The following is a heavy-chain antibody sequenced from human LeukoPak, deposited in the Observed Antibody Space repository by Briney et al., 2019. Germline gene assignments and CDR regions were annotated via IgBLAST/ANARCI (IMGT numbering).Heavy chain of an antibody. Sequence: GGSLRLSCAASGFTFSSYAMSWVRQAPGKRLEWVSAISGSGGSTYYADSVKGRFTISRDNSKSTLYLLMNSLRAEDTAVYYCASENDAFDIWGPGTVVTVSS. CDR2: ISGSGGST. CDR1: GFTFSSYA. J-gene: IGHJ3*02. CDR3: ASENDAFDI. V-gene: IGHV3-23*01.